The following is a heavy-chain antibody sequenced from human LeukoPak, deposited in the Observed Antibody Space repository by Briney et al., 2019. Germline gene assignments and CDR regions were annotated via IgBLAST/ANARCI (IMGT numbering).Heavy chain of an antibody. V-gene: IGHV4-39*01. CDR3: AKLTIFGVGLIGP. J-gene: IGHJ5*02. CDR1: GGSISSYY. Sequence: SETLSLTCTVSGGSISSYYWSWIRQPPGKGLEWIGSIYYSGSTYYNPSLKSRVTISVDTSKNQFSLKLSSVTAADTAVYYCAKLTIFGVGLIGPWGQGTLVTVSS. CDR2: IYYSGST. D-gene: IGHD3-3*01.